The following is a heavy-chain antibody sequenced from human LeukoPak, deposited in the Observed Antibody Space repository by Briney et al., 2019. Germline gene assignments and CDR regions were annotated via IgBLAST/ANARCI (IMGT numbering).Heavy chain of an antibody. Sequence: GGSLRLSCAASGFTFDDYGMSWVRQAPGKGLEWVSGINWNGGSTGYADSVKGRFTISRDNATNSLYLQMNSLRAEDTAFYYCARGGITIFGGIIYQDYWGQGTLVTVSS. CDR2: INWNGGST. D-gene: IGHD3-3*01. CDR3: ARGGITIFGGIIYQDY. J-gene: IGHJ4*02. CDR1: GFTFDDYG. V-gene: IGHV3-20*04.